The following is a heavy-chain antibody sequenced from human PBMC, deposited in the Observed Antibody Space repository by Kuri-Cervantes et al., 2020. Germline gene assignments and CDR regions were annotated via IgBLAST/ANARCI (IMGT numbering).Heavy chain of an antibody. CDR2: ISYDGGNK. D-gene: IGHD3-22*01. J-gene: IGHJ6*02. CDR3: ARVGYYYDSSGYYHPIEYYYYGMDV. V-gene: IGHV3-30-3*01. CDR1: GFTFSSYA. Sequence: GGSLRLSCAASGFTFSSYAMHWVRQAPGKGLEWVAVISYDGGNKYYADSVKGRFTISRDNSKNTLYLQMNSLRAEDTAVYYCARVGYYYDSSGYYHPIEYYYYGMDVWGQGTTVTVSS.